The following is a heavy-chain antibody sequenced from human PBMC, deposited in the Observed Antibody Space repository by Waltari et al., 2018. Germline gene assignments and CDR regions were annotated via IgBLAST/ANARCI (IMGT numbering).Heavy chain of an antibody. D-gene: IGHD3-10*01. CDR1: GDSIGSGEYF. J-gene: IGHJ3*02. V-gene: IGHV4-30-4*08. CDR3: ARSYGSGSYWLDALDI. Sequence: QVQLQEAGPGLVKPSQTLSLTCTVSGDSIGSGEYFWSWIRQPPGKGLEWIGYLYYSGSTYYNPSLKSRVTISGDKSKNEFSLKLSSVTAADTAVYYCARSYGSGSYWLDALDIWGQGTVVTVSS. CDR2: LYYSGST.